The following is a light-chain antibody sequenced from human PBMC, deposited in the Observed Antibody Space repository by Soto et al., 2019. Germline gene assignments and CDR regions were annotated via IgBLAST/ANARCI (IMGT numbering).Light chain of an antibody. CDR2: LGS. J-gene: IGKJ3*01. Sequence: DIVMTQSPLSLPVTPGEPASISCRSSQSLLHGNGYNYLHWYLQKPGQSPQLLIYLGSNRASGVPDRFSGSGSGTDFTLKISRVEAEDVGVYYCMQTLQNPFTFGAGTKVDSK. CDR3: MQTLQNPFT. V-gene: IGKV2-28*01. CDR1: QSLLHGNGYNY.